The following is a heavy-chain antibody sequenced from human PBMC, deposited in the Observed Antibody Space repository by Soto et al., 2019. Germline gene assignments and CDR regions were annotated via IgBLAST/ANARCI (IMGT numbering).Heavy chain of an antibody. J-gene: IGHJ5*02. CDR3: ARRSPGGCSGSYGRWFVP. Sequence: YETLSLTCTVSGGSISSSSYYWGWIRQPPGQGLEWIGSLYYSGSTYYNPSLKSRVTISVDTSKNQFSLKLSSVTAADTALYYCARRSPGGCSGSYGRWFVPWCQGTLVAVSS. V-gene: IGHV4-39*01. CDR1: GGSISSSSYY. D-gene: IGHD3-10*02. CDR2: LYYSGST.